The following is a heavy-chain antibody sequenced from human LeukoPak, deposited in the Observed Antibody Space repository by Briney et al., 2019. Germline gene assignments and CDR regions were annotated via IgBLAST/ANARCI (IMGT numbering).Heavy chain of an antibody. Sequence: ASVKVSCKASGYTFTSYYMHWVRQAPGQGLEWTGWMNPNSGNTGYAQKFQGRVTMTRNSSISTAYLELSSLRSDDTAVYYCARKFLGSRGYYFDYWGQGTLVTVSS. CDR2: MNPNSGNT. J-gene: IGHJ4*02. CDR3: ARKFLGSRGYYFDY. V-gene: IGHV1-8*02. D-gene: IGHD3-10*01. CDR1: GYTFTSYY.